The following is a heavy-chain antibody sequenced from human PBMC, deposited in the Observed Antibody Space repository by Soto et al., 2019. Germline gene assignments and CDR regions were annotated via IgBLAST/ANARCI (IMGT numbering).Heavy chain of an antibody. Sequence: GGSLRLSCAASGFTVSSYSMNWVRQAPGKGLEWVSSISSSSSYIYYADSVKGRFTISRDNAKNSLYLQMNSLRAEDTAVYYCARSRWYCSGGSCYGGDYYFDYWGPGTLVTVSS. J-gene: IGHJ4*02. V-gene: IGHV3-21*01. D-gene: IGHD2-15*01. CDR1: GFTVSSYS. CDR2: ISSSSSYI. CDR3: ARSRWYCSGGSCYGGDYYFDY.